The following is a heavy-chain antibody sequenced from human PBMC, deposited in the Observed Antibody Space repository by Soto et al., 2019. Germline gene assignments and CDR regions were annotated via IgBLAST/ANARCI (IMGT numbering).Heavy chain of an antibody. J-gene: IGHJ4*02. D-gene: IGHD6-19*01. CDR2: IFYSGST. CDR3: ARVGSSGWSPDY. V-gene: IGHV4-59*01. CDR1: GGSISGYY. Sequence: TLSLTCTVSGGSISGYYWSWIRQPPGKGLEWIGYIFYSGSTNYNPSLRSRVTISVDTSKNQFSLKLSSVTTADTAMYYCARVGSSGWSPDYWGQGTLVTVSS.